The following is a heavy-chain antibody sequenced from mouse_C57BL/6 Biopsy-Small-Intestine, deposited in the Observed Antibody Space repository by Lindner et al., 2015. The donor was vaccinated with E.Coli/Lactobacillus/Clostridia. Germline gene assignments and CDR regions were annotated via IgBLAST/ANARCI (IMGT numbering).Heavy chain of an antibody. CDR2: VSSGGSYT. J-gene: IGHJ2*01. V-gene: IGHV5-6*01. D-gene: IGHD2-4*01. Sequence: VQLQESGGDLMKPGGSLKLSCAASGFTFSNYAMSWVRQTPDKRLEWVATVSSGGSYTYYPDSVKGRFTISRDNAKNTLYLQMSSLKSEDTAMYYYTRRHYDNYFFDYWGQGTTLTVSS. CDR3: TRRHYDNYFFDY. CDR1: GFTFSNYA.